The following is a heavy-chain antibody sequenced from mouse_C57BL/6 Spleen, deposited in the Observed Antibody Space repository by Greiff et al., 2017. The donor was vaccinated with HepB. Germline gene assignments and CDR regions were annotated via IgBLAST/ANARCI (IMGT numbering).Heavy chain of an antibody. D-gene: IGHD2-4*01. J-gene: IGHJ4*01. V-gene: IGHV5-17*01. CDR2: ISSGSSTI. CDR3: ARPGIYYDYDRIAMDY. CDR1: GFTFSDYG. Sequence: EVMLVESGGGLVKPGGSLKLSCAASGFTFSDYGMHWVRQAPEKGLEWVAYISSGSSTIYYADTVKGRFTISRDNAKNTLFLQMTSLRSEDTAMYYCARPGIYYDYDRIAMDYWGQGTSVTVSS.